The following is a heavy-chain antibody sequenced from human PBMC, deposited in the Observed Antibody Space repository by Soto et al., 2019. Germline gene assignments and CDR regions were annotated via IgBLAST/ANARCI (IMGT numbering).Heavy chain of an antibody. J-gene: IGHJ6*02. Sequence: SVKVSCKASGGTFSSYAISWVRQAPGQGLEWMGGTIPIFGTANYAQKFQGRVTITADKSTSTAYMELSSLRSEDTAVYYCARFDRPAAEYYYYYGMDVWGQGTTVTVSS. V-gene: IGHV1-69*06. CDR1: GGTFSSYA. D-gene: IGHD2-2*01. CDR2: TIPIFGTA. CDR3: ARFDRPAAEYYYYYGMDV.